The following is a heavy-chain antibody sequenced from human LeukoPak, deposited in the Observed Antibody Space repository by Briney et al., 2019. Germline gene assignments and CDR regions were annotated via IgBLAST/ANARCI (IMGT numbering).Heavy chain of an antibody. CDR3: ARDDTYYDLLTGYHDAFDI. CDR2: IKQDGRDT. D-gene: IGHD3-9*01. J-gene: IGHJ3*02. V-gene: IGHV3-7*01. Sequence: PGGSLRLSCAASAFTFSSYCMNWFRQAPGKGLEWVANIKQDGRDTHYVDSVKGRFTISRDNAKNSLYLQKNSLRGEEKAVYYCARDDTYYDLLTGYHDAFDIWGQGTMVTVSS. CDR1: AFTFSSYC.